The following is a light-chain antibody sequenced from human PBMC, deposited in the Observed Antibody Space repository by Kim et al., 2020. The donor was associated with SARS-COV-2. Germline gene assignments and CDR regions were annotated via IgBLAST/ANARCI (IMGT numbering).Light chain of an antibody. CDR3: QSYDSSNQV. J-gene: IGLJ3*02. Sequence: GKTVYISGTRGTGSSASNYVQWYQQRPGSAPNTVIYEDNQRPSGVHDRFSGSIYSSADSASLTISGLKTEEEADYYCQSYDSSNQVFGGGTQLTV. CDR2: EDN. V-gene: IGLV6-57*03. CDR1: TGSSASNY.